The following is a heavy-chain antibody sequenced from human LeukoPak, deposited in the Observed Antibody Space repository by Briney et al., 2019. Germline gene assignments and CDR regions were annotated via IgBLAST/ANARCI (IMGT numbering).Heavy chain of an antibody. Sequence: GGSLRLSCAASGFTFGSYAMSWVRQAPGKGLEWVSAISGSGGSTYYADSVKGRFTISRDNSKNTLYLQMNSLRAEDTAVYYCAKVSIAARHRNFDYWGQGTLVTVSS. CDR3: AKVSIAARHRNFDY. J-gene: IGHJ4*02. D-gene: IGHD6-6*01. V-gene: IGHV3-23*01. CDR2: ISGSGGST. CDR1: GFTFGSYA.